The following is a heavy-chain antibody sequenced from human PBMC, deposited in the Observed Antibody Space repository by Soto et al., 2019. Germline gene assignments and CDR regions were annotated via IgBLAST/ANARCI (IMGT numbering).Heavy chain of an antibody. J-gene: IGHJ4*02. CDR2: INPNSGGT. Sequence: QVQLVQSGAEVKKPGASVKVSCKASGYTFTGYYMHWVRQAPGQGLEWMGWINPNSGGTNYAQKFQGRVTMTRDTSISTAYMELSRLRSDDTAVYYCARAKVRFLEWLPDFDYWGQGTLVTVSS. CDR3: ARAKVRFLEWLPDFDY. V-gene: IGHV1-2*02. D-gene: IGHD3-3*01. CDR1: GYTFTGYY.